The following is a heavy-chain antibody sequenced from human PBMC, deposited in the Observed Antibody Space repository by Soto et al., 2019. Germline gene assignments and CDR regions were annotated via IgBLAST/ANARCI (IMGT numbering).Heavy chain of an antibody. D-gene: IGHD2-21*01. CDR2: IYYSGSS. V-gene: IGHV4-39*01. CDR1: GGSISSSSYY. Sequence: QLQLQESGPGLVKPSETLSLTCSVSGGSISSSSYYWGWIRQPPGKGLEWIGSIYYSGSSYYNPSLTSGVNISVDTSKDQFSLNLSSVTAADPAVYYCERHHGDYYTCFDPWGQGSLVTVS. J-gene: IGHJ5*02. CDR3: ERHHGDYYTCFDP.